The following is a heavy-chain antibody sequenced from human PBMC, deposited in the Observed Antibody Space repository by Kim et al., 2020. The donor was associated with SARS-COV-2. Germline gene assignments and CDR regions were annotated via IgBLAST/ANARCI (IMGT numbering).Heavy chain of an antibody. D-gene: IGHD5-12*01. CDR1: GYSFSSYW. V-gene: IGHV5-10-1*01. CDR3: ARGSGPLDY. Sequence: GESLKISCKGFGYSFSSYWITWVRRMPGKGLEWMGRIDPSDSYTTYSPSFQGHVNISADKSINTAYLQWSSLKASDTAMYYCARGSGPLDYWGQGTLVTVSS. J-gene: IGHJ4*02. CDR2: IDPSDSYT.